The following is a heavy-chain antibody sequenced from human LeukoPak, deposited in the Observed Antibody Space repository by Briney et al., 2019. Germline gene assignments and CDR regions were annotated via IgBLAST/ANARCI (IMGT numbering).Heavy chain of an antibody. CDR1: GYTFTSYG. CDR2: ISTYNGDT. Sequence: ASVKVSCKASGYTFTSYGISWVRQAPGQGPEWMGWISTYNGDTDYAQKLQGRVTLTTDTSTSTAYMGLRSLTSDDTAVYYCASVIAAAGPNYYYYYGMDVWGQGTTVTVSS. J-gene: IGHJ6*02. CDR3: ASVIAAAGPNYYYYYGMDV. D-gene: IGHD6-13*01. V-gene: IGHV1-18*01.